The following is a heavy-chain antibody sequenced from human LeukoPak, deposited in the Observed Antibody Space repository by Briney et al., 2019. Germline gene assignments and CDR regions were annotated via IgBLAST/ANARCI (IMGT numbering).Heavy chain of an antibody. CDR1: GGSISTYY. V-gene: IGHV4-59*01. D-gene: IGHD3-10*01. J-gene: IGHJ4*02. Sequence: SETLSLTRTVSGGSISTYYWTWIRQPPGKGLEWIGYIYDSGKTEYNPSLNSRATISVDTSKNQFSLRVISVTAADTAVYYCARGARGVIKPWDFDYWGQGTLVTVSS. CDR3: ARGARGVIKPWDFDY. CDR2: IYDSGKT.